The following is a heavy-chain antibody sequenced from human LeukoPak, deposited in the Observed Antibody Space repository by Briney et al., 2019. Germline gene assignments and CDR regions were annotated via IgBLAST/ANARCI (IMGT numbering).Heavy chain of an antibody. CDR1: GYSISSGYY. J-gene: IGHJ4*02. CDR3: ARELREIATYYFDL. D-gene: IGHD3-10*01. Sequence: SETLSLTCAVSGYSISSGYYWGWIRQPPGKGLEWIGSIYHSGSTYCNPSLKSRVTISVDTSKNQFSLTLTSVTAADTARYHCARELREIATYYFDLWGPGILVTVSS. CDR2: IYHSGST. V-gene: IGHV4-38-2*02.